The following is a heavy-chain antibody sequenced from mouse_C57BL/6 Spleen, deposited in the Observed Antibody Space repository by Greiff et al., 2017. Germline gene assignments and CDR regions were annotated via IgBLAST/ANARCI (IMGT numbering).Heavy chain of an antibody. V-gene: IGHV1-80*01. D-gene: IGHD2-1*01. J-gene: IGHJ2*01. Sequence: QVQLKESGAELVKPGASVKISCKASGYAFRSYWMNWVKQRPGKGLEWIGQIYPGDGDTNYNGKFKGKATLTADKSSSTAYMLLSSLTSEDSAVYFCARLDYGNYPFDSWAKGPTLRVSS. CDR3: ARLDYGNYPFDS. CDR2: IYPGDGDT. CDR1: GYAFRSYW.